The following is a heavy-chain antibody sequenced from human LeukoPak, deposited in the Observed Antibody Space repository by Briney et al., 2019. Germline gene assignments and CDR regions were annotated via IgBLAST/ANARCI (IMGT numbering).Heavy chain of an antibody. V-gene: IGHV3-30*10. CDR2: ISSDGSKT. D-gene: IGHD3-9*01. J-gene: IGHJ2*01. CDR1: GFAFNTYS. CDR3: ARDLIVINFDWHHWYFDP. Sequence: GRSLRLSCAASGFAFNTYSLHWVRQAPDTGLEWMAGISSDGSKTYYTHSVQDRFTISRDNSKNTLYLQMNSLRAEDTAVYYCARDLIVINFDWHHWYFDPWGRGTLVTVSS.